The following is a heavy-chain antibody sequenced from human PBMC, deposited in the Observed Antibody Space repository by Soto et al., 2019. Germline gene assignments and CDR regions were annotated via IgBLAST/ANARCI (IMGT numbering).Heavy chain of an antibody. V-gene: IGHV3-23*01. Sequence: PGGSLRLSCAASGFTFSGYAMSWVRQAPGKGLEWVSAISGSGGSTYYADSVKGRFTISRDNSKNTLYLQMNSLRAEDTAVYYCAKDRRLGELSPPGAYWGQGTLVTVSS. CDR1: GFTFSGYA. J-gene: IGHJ4*02. CDR3: AKDRRLGELSPPGAY. D-gene: IGHD3-16*02. CDR2: ISGSGGST.